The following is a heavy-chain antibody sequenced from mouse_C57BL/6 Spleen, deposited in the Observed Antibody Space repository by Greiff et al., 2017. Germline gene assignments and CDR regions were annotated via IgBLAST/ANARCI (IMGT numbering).Heavy chain of an antibody. V-gene: IGHV1-39*01. J-gene: IGHJ1*03. D-gene: IGHD1-1*01. Sequence: VQLQQSGPELVKPGASVKISCKASGYSFTDHNMNWVKQSNGKSLEWIGVINPNYGTTSYNQKFKGKATLTVDQSSSTAYMQLNSLTSEDSAVXYCAPTVVAPSGYFDVWGTGTTGTVSS. CDR3: APTVVAPSGYFDV. CDR1: GYSFTDHN. CDR2: INPNYGTT.